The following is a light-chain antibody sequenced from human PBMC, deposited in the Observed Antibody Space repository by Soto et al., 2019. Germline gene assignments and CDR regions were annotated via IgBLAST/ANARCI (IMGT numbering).Light chain of an antibody. CDR2: GAS. V-gene: IGKV3-20*01. J-gene: IGKJ2*02. Sequence: EIVLTQSPGTLSLSPGERATLSCRASHSVGSSDLAWYLQKPGQAPRLVIYGASNRATGIPDRFSGSGSGTDFTLTISRLEPEDFAVYYCQQYFSSPSTFGQGTKLEIK. CDR3: QQYFSSPST. CDR1: HSVGSSD.